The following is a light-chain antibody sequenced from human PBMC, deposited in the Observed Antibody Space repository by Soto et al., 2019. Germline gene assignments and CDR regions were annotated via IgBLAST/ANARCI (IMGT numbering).Light chain of an antibody. V-gene: IGKV1-9*01. J-gene: IGKJ4*01. CDR1: QGISSF. CDR3: QQVKSYPLN. CDR2: AAS. Sequence: DIQLTQSPSFLSASVGDRVTITCRASQGISSFLAWHQQKPGKAPNFLIYAASTLQSGVPSRFSGSGSGTEFTLTISSLQPEDFATYYCQQVKSYPLNFGGGTKVEIK.